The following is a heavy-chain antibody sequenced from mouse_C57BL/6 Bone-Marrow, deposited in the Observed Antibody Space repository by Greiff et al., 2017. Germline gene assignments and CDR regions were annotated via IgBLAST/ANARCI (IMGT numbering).Heavy chain of an antibody. V-gene: IGHV5-2*01. D-gene: IGHD2-3*01. J-gene: IGHJ2*01. CDR1: EYEFPSHD. Sequence: EVKLVESGGGLVQPGESLKLSCESNEYEFPSHDMSWVRKTPEKRLELVAAINSDGGSTYYPDTMERRFIISRDNTKNTLYLQMSSLRSEDTALYYCARHDGYYVENYFDYWGKGTTLTVSS. CDR2: INSDGGST. CDR3: ARHDGYYVENYFDY.